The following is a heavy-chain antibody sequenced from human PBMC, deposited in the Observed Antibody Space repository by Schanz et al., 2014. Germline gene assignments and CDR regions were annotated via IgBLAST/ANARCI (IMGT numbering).Heavy chain of an antibody. CDR2: IYYSGST. D-gene: IGHD5-12*01. CDR1: GGSISSSSYY. CDR3: AGYEMATITFDY. J-gene: IGHJ4*02. Sequence: QLQLQESGPGLVKPSETLSLTCTVSGGSISSSSYYWGWIRQPPGKGLEWIGRIYYSGSTYYNPSHKSRVTISVDASKNQSPLRLASVTAADTAVYYCAGYEMATITFDYWGQGTLVTVSS. V-gene: IGHV4-39*01.